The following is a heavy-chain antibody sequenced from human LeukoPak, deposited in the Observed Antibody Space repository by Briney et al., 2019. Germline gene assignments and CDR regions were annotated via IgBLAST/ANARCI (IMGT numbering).Heavy chain of an antibody. CDR1: GFTFSSYA. Sequence: GGSLRLSCAASGFTFSSYAMHWVRQAPGKGLEYVSAIRSNGGSTYYANSVKGRFTISRDNSKNTLYLQMNSLRAEATAVYYCARGVGSGWYGSAFDIWGQGTMVTVSS. CDR2: IRSNGGST. J-gene: IGHJ3*02. D-gene: IGHD6-19*01. V-gene: IGHV3-64*01. CDR3: ARGVGSGWYGSAFDI.